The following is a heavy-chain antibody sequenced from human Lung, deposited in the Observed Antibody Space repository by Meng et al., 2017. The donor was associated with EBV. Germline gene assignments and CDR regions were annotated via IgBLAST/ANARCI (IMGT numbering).Heavy chain of an antibody. D-gene: IGHD3-10*01. J-gene: IGHJ4*02. V-gene: IGHV4-39*01. CDR3: ARRRGGSGRDC. CDR1: GGSISSNGYY. Sequence: QLQLQEWGPGPVKPSETLSLTCTVSGGSISSNGYYWDWVRQPPGKGLEWIGAIYHSGSTSYNPSLQSRVTMFVDTSKNQFSLMLTSVTATDTAVYYRARRRGGSGRDCWGQGTLVTVSS. CDR2: IYHSGST.